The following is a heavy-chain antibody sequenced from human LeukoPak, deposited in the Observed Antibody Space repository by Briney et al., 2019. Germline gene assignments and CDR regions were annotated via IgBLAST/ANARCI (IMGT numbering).Heavy chain of an antibody. CDR3: ARLAYRGPTVADFDS. D-gene: IGHD4-23*01. CDR1: GGSINGHY. CDR2: IYYTGST. J-gene: IGHJ4*02. Sequence: PSETLSLTCTVSGGSINGHYWSWIRQPPRKGLEWIGYIYYTGSTNYNPSLESRVTMSADTSKNQFSLKLSSVTAADTAVYYCARLAYRGPTVADFDSWGQGTLVTVSS. V-gene: IGHV4-59*08.